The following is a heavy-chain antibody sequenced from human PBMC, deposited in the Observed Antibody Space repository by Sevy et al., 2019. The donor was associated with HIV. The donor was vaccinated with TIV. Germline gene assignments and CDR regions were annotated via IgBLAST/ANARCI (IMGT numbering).Heavy chain of an antibody. D-gene: IGHD5-12*01. CDR2: FDPEDGET. V-gene: IGHV1-24*01. CDR3: ATPKYVGYDYESLDI. J-gene: IGHJ3*02. Sequence: ASVKVSCKVSGYTLTKLSMHWVRQAPGKGLEWMGGFDPEDGETIYAQKFQGRVTMTEDTSTDTAYMELSSLRSEDTALYYCATPKYVGYDYESLDIWAKGQWSPSPQ. CDR1: GYTLTKLS.